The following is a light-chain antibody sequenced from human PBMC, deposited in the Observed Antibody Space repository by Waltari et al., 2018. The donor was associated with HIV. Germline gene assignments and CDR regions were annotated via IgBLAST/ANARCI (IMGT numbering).Light chain of an antibody. CDR3: SSFAGSNTVV. V-gene: IGLV2-8*01. J-gene: IGLJ2*01. CDR1: SDDIGGYNH. CDR2: EVN. Sequence: QSALTQPPSASGSLGQSVTISCSGTSDDIGGYNHALWYQQYPAKAPKLLIYEVNKRPSGVPDRFSGSKSLNTASLTVSGLQAEDEAHYFCSSFAGSNTVVFGGGTKLTVL.